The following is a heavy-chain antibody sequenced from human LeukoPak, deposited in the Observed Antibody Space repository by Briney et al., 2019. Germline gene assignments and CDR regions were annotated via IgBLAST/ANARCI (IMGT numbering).Heavy chain of an antibody. CDR2: INTNTGNP. Sequence: ASVKVSCKASGYRFTSHAMNWVRQAPGQGREWMGWINTNTGNPTYAQGFTGRFVFSLDTSVSTAYLQISSLKAEDTAIYYCARGFVRLVGTMTHYFDYWGQGMLVTVSS. D-gene: IGHD1-26*01. V-gene: IGHV7-4-1*02. CDR1: GYRFTSHA. J-gene: IGHJ4*02. CDR3: ARGFVRLVGTMTHYFDY.